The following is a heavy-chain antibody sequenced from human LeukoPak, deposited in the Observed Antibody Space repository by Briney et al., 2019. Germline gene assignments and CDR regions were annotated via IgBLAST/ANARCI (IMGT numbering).Heavy chain of an antibody. V-gene: IGHV4-4*02. Sequence: PSETLSLTCAVSGGSISSSNWWSWVRQPPGKGLEWIGEIYHSGSTNYNPSLKSRVTISVDKSKNQFSLKLSSMTAAGTAVYYCARVVAVAGADFDYWGQGTLVTVSS. J-gene: IGHJ4*02. D-gene: IGHD6-19*01. CDR2: IYHSGST. CDR1: GGSISSSNW. CDR3: ARVVAVAGADFDY.